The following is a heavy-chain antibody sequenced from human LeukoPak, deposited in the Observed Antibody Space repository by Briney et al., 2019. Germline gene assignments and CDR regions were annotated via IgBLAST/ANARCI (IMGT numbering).Heavy chain of an antibody. Sequence: ASVKVSCKASGYTFTSYDINWVRQATGQGLEWMGWMNPNSGNTGYAQKFQGRVTMTRNTSISTASMELSSLRSEDTAVYYCARGQIAAAGTNDYWGQGTLVTVSS. CDR2: MNPNSGNT. CDR3: ARGQIAAAGTNDY. J-gene: IGHJ4*02. V-gene: IGHV1-8*01. D-gene: IGHD6-13*01. CDR1: GYTFTSYD.